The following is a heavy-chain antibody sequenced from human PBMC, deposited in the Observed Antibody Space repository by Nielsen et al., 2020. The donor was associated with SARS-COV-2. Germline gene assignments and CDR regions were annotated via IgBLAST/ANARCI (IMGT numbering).Heavy chain of an antibody. V-gene: IGHV2-5*01. D-gene: IGHD3-22*01. J-gene: IGHJ6*02. CDR3: ARTKYYYDSSGSEGYYYYGMDV. CDR2: IYWNDDK. Sequence: WIRQPPGKALEWLALIYWNDDKRYSPSLKSRLTITKDTSKNQVVLTMTNMGPVDTATYYCARTKYYYDSSGSEGYYYYGMDVWGQGTTVTVSS.